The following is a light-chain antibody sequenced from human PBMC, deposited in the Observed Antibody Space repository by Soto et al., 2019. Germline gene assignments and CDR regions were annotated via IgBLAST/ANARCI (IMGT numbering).Light chain of an antibody. CDR2: DVS. J-gene: IGLJ2*01. CDR1: TSDVGGYNY. V-gene: IGLV2-14*01. CDR3: SSYTTSTTLI. Sequence: QSALTQPASVSGSPGQSITISCTGTTSDVGGYNYVSWYQQNPGKAPKLMIYDVSNRPSGVSNRFSGSKSGNTASLTISGLQAEDEADYYFSSYTTSTTLIFGGGTKLTVL.